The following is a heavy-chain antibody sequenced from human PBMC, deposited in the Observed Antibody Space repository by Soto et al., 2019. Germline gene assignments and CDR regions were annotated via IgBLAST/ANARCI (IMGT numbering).Heavy chain of an antibody. D-gene: IGHD1-7*01. V-gene: IGHV4-4*02. J-gene: IGHJ4*02. Sequence: SETLSLTCAVSGASISTNTWWSWVRQPPGKGLEWIGETDHYGRTYYNPSLKSRLTISVDKAKNQFSLNLSSVTAADTAVYYCASLGTTVSAVDYWGQGTLVTVSS. CDR1: GASISTNTW. CDR2: TDHYGRT. CDR3: ASLGTTVSAVDY.